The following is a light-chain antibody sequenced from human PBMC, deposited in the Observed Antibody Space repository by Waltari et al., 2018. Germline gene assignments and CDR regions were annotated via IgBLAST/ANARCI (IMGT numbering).Light chain of an antibody. V-gene: IGKV1-5*03. Sequence: DIQMTQSPSTLSASVGDRVTITGRASHSLNNWLAWYQQKPGKAPKLLIYKASNLEAGVPSRFSGSGSGTEFTLTISSLQPDDFATYYCQQYNGYPPFTFGQGTKVEIK. J-gene: IGKJ2*01. CDR2: KAS. CDR3: QQYNGYPPFT. CDR1: HSLNNW.